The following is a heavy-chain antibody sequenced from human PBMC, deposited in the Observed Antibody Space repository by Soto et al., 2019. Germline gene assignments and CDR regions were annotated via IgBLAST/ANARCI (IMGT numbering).Heavy chain of an antibody. CDR3: ASVVRQIVHTAMETSPHWFDP. D-gene: IGHD5-18*01. J-gene: IGHJ5*02. CDR2: INHSGST. V-gene: IGHV4-34*01. Sequence: QVQLQQWGAGLLKPSETLSRTCAVYGGSFSGYYWSWIRQPPGKGLEWIGEINHSGSTNYNPSLTSRVTISVDTSKNQFSLKLSSVTAADTAVYYCASVVRQIVHTAMETSPHWFDPWGQGTLVTVSS. CDR1: GGSFSGYY.